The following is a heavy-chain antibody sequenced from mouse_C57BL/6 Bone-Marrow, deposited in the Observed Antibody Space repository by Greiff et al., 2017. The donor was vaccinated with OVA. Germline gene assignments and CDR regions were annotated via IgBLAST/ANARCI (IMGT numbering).Heavy chain of an antibody. Sequence: QVQLQQPGAELVRPGSSVKLSCKASGYTFTSYWMHWVKQRPIQGLEWIGNIDPSDSGTHYNQKFKDKATLTVDKSSSTAYMQLSSLTSEDSAVYYCARDGAYWGQGTLVTVSA. V-gene: IGHV1-52*01. CDR3: ARDGAY. CDR2: IDPSDSGT. CDR1: GYTFTSYW. J-gene: IGHJ3*01.